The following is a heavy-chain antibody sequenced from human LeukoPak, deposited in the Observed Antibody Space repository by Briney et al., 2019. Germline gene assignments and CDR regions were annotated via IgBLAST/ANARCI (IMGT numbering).Heavy chain of an antibody. CDR3: ANSHKNAPGIY. J-gene: IGHJ1*01. V-gene: IGHV3-23*01. CDR2: ISISGDVT. CDR1: GLTLSCCA. Sequence: HPGGSLRLSCAASGLTLSCCAMTWVRQAPGKGLEWVSSISISGDVTNYTDSVKGRFTISRDDSKNTLYLQMNSLRVEDTAVYYCANSHKNAPGIYWGQGTLDTVPS. D-gene: IGHD1-1*01.